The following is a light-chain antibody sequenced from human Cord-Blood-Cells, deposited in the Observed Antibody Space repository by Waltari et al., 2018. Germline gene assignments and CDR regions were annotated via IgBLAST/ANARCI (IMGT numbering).Light chain of an antibody. CDR3: AAWDDSLSGWV. J-gene: IGLJ3*02. CDR2: RNN. CDR1: SSNIGSNY. Sequence: QSVLTQPPSASGTPGQRVTISCSGRSSNIGSNYVYWYQQLPGTAPKLLIYRNNQRPSGVPDRCSGSKSGTSASLAISGLRSEDEADYYCAAWDDSLSGWVFGGGTKLTVL. V-gene: IGLV1-47*01.